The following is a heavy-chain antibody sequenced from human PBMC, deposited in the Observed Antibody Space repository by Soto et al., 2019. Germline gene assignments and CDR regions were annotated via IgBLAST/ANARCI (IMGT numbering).Heavy chain of an antibody. CDR3: ASAPRGSSSWLRYGMDV. D-gene: IGHD6-13*01. Sequence: QVQLQESGPGLVKPSQTLSLTCTVSGGSISSGGYYWSWIRQHPGKGLEWIGYIYYSGSTYYNPYLKSRVTISVDTSKNQFSLKLSSVTAADTAVYYCASAPRGSSSWLRYGMDVWGQGTTVTVSS. J-gene: IGHJ6*02. V-gene: IGHV4-31*03. CDR2: IYYSGST. CDR1: GGSISSGGYY.